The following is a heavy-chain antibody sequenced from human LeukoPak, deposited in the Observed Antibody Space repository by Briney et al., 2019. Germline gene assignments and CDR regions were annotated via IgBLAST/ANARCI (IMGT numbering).Heavy chain of an antibody. D-gene: IGHD3-22*01. Sequence: GGSLRLSCAASGFTVSSNYVSWVRQAPGKGLEWVSVIYSGGSTYYADSVKGRFTISRDNSKNTLYLQMNSLRAEDTAVYYCARGDYDSSGYDALGYWGQGTLVTVSS. CDR2: IYSGGST. CDR1: GFTVSSNY. CDR3: ARGDYDSSGYDALGY. J-gene: IGHJ4*02. V-gene: IGHV3-53*01.